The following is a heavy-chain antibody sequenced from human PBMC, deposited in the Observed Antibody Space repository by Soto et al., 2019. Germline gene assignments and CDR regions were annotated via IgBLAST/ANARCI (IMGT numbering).Heavy chain of an antibody. CDR3: AKVRPSLGGTGRGGMDV. CDR1: GFTFSSYA. Sequence: ESGGGLVQPGGSLRLSCAASGFTFSSYAMSWVRQAPGKGLEWVSAISGSGSSTYFANSMKGRFTVSRDNAKDTLYLQMNSLRAEDTAVYYCAKVRPSLGGTGRGGMDVWGQGTTVTVSS. V-gene: IGHV3-23*01. CDR2: ISGSGSST. D-gene: IGHD3-16*01. J-gene: IGHJ6*02.